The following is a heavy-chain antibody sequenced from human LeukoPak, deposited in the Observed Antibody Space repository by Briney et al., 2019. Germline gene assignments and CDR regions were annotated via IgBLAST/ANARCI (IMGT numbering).Heavy chain of an antibody. CDR1: GGSISSGSYY. CDR3: ARAAAAVYFDY. V-gene: IGHV4-31*03. Sequence: SQTLSLTCTVSGGSISSGSYYWTWIRQHPGKGLEWIGYMFYSGSPYYNPSLKSRVTISVDTSKNQFSLRLSSVTAADTAVYYCARAAAAVYFDYWGQGALVTVSS. CDR2: MFYSGSP. D-gene: IGHD6-13*01. J-gene: IGHJ4*02.